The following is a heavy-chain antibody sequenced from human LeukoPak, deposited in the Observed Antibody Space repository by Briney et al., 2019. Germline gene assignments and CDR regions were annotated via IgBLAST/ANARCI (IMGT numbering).Heavy chain of an antibody. D-gene: IGHD3-10*02. CDR3: AELGITMIGGV. CDR2: ISSSGSTI. CDR1: EFIFSSYE. V-gene: IGHV3-48*03. J-gene: IGHJ6*04. Sequence: GSLRLSCVASEFIFSSYEMNWVRQAPGKGLEWVSYISSSGSTIYYADSVKGRFTISRDNAKNSLYLQMNSLRAEDTAVYYCAELGITMIGGVWGKGTTVTISS.